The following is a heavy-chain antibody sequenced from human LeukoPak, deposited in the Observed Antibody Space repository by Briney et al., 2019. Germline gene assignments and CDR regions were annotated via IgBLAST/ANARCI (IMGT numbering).Heavy chain of an antibody. V-gene: IGHV4-4*02. Sequence: ASGTLSLTCAVSGGSISSSNWWSWVRQPPGKGLEWIGEIYHSGSTNYNPSLKSLVTISLDKSKNQFSLKLSSVTAADTAVYFCARIMGRGYCISTSCRGDWFDPWGQGTLVTVSS. D-gene: IGHD2-2*01. CDR3: ARIMGRGYCISTSCRGDWFDP. J-gene: IGHJ5*02. CDR2: IYHSGST. CDR1: GGSISSSNW.